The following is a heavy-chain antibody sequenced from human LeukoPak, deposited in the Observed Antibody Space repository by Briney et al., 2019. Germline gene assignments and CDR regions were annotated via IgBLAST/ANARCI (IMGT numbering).Heavy chain of an antibody. CDR2: ISGSGDST. J-gene: IGHJ4*02. Sequence: GGSLRLSCAASGFTFSSYAMSWVRQASGKGLEWVSSISGSGDSTYYADSVKGRFDISRDNSKNTLYLHMNSLRAEDTAVYYCANRESYGAIDSWGQGTPVTVSS. CDR3: ANRESYGAIDS. CDR1: GFTFSSYA. V-gene: IGHV3-23*01. D-gene: IGHD4/OR15-4a*01.